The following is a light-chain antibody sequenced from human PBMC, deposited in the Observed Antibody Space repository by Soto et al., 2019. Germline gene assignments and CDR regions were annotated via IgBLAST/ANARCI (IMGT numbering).Light chain of an antibody. Sequence: EVVMTQSPVTLSVSPGDRVTLSCRASQSVRSNLAWYQQKVGQAPRLHIYGASTRATGIPARFSGSGSETEFTLTISSLQSEDFVVYYCQQYNNWPLTFGQGTKVESK. CDR3: QQYNNWPLT. CDR1: QSVRSN. J-gene: IGKJ1*01. CDR2: GAS. V-gene: IGKV3-15*01.